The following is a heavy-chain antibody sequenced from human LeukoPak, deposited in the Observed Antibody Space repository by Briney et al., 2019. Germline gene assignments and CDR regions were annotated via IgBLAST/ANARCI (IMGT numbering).Heavy chain of an antibody. V-gene: IGHV1-46*01. CDR2: INPSGGST. D-gene: IGHD4-11*01. Sequence: ASVKVSCKASGYTFTSYYMHWVRQAPGQGLEWMGIINPSGGSTNYAQKFQGRLTMTRDMSTSTVYMELSSLRSEDTAVYYCARDWAVTTEKYYYYYYMDVWGKGTTVTVSS. J-gene: IGHJ6*03. CDR1: GYTFTSYY. CDR3: ARDWAVTTEKYYYYYYMDV.